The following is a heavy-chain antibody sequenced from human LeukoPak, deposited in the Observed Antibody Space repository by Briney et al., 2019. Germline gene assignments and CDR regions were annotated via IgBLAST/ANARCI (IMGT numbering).Heavy chain of an antibody. Sequence: KPSETLSLTCTVSGDSFSGYYWSWMRQPPGKGLECIGSVYYSGGSNYKDSLKSRFTMSVDTAERQFSLRLSSVTAADTAVYYCARDVAAYVAVGGFYFDSWGQGILVTVSS. CDR1: GDSFSGYY. CDR2: VYYSGGS. CDR3: ARDVAAYVAVGGFYFDS. J-gene: IGHJ4*02. V-gene: IGHV4-59*01. D-gene: IGHD3-16*01.